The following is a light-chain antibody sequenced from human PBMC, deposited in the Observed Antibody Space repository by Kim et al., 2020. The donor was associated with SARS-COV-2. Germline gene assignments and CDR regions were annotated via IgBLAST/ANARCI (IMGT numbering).Light chain of an antibody. V-gene: IGLV6-57*03. CDR3: QSYDSSKDCV. J-gene: IGLJ3*02. CDR1: SGSIASSY. Sequence: KTVTIACTRSSGSIASSYVHWYQQRPGSAPSTVIYDDNERPSGVPDRCSGSIDSSSNTASLTISGLRTEDEADYYCQSYDSSKDCVFGGGTQLTVL. CDR2: DDN.